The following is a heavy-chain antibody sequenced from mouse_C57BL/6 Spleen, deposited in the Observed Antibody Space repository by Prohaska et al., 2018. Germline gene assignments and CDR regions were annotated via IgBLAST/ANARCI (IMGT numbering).Heavy chain of an antibody. J-gene: IGHJ2*01. CDR3: ARGDY. V-gene: IGHV1-26*01. CDR2: INPNNGGT. Sequence: HGKSLEWIGDINPNNGGTSYNQKFKGKATLTVDKSSSTAYMELRSLTSEDSAVYYCARGDYWGQGTTLTVSS.